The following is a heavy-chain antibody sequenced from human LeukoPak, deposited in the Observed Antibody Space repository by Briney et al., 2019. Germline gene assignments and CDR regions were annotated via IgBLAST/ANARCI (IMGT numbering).Heavy chain of an antibody. J-gene: IGHJ3*02. D-gene: IGHD3-9*01. CDR3: ARGLRYFDWLFPPDAFDI. V-gene: IGHV3-74*01. Sequence: GGSLRLSCAASGFTFSSYWMHWVRQAPGKGLVWVSRINSDGSSTSYADSVKGRFTIPRDNAKNTLYLQMNSLRAEDTAVYYCARGLRYFDWLFPPDAFDIWGQGTMVTVSS. CDR2: INSDGSST. CDR1: GFTFSSYW.